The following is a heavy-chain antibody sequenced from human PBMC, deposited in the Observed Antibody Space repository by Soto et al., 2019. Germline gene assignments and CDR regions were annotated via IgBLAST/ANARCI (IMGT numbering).Heavy chain of an antibody. CDR3: ARNKVETTTDYYHGMDV. J-gene: IGHJ6*02. D-gene: IGHD1-26*01. Sequence: ASVKVSCKASGYTFTGYYMHWVRQAPGQGLEWMGWSNPNSGGTNYAQKFQGWVTMTRDTSISTAYMELSRLKSDDTAVYYCARNKVETTTDYYHGMDVWGQGTTVTVSS. CDR1: GYTFTGYY. CDR2: SNPNSGGT. V-gene: IGHV1-2*04.